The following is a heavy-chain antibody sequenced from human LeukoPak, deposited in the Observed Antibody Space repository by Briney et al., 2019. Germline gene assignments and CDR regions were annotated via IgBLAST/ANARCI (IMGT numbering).Heavy chain of an antibody. V-gene: IGHV3-48*03. J-gene: IGHJ4*02. CDR2: ISSSGSTI. CDR3: ARDPVDFLFDY. CDR1: GFTFSSYE. Sequence: GGSLRLSCAASGFTFSSYEMNWVRQAPGKGLEWVSYISSSGSTIYYADSVKGRFTTSRDNAKNSLYLQMNSLRAEDTAVYYCARDPVDFLFDYWGQGTLVTVSS. D-gene: IGHD5-12*01.